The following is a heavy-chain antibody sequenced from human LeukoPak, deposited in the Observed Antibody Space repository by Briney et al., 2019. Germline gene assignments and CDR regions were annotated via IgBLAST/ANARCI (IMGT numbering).Heavy chain of an antibody. Sequence: GGSLRLSCAVSGFTFSSYWRDWVRQAPGRGLVWVSRISSDGSNTAYADSVKGRFTISRDNAKNTMYLQMSSLRAEDTAVYYCAKRGDGGAWYDSWGQGTLVIVSS. J-gene: IGHJ5*01. V-gene: IGHV3-74*01. CDR3: AKRGDGGAWYDS. D-gene: IGHD5-24*01. CDR2: ISSDGSNT. CDR1: GFTFSSYW.